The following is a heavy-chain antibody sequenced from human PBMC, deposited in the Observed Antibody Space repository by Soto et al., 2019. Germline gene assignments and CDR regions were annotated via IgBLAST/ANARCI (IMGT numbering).Heavy chain of an antibody. D-gene: IGHD2-15*01. V-gene: IGHV1-2*02. CDR1: GYMSIGFD. Sequence: GSVKVSCKHSGYMSIGFDLNWVRQAPGQGLGLLGWINPKNGDTNYAQKFQGRVTMTRDTSINTVYMELNSLKSDDTAVYYCSKGRWTVGHCSGGSCYDGMDVWGQGTTVTVSS. CDR2: INPKNGDT. CDR3: SKGRWTVGHCSGGSCYDGMDV. J-gene: IGHJ6*02.